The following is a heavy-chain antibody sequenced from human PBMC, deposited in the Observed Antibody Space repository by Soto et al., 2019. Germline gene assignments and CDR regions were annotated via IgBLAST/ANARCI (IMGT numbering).Heavy chain of an antibody. Sequence: GASVKVSCKASGYTFTGQYMHCVRQAPGQGLEWMGWINPNSGDTNYAQKFQGRVTMTRDTSIGTAYMELSSLRSNDTAIYYCARESSGITLYGMDVWGQGTTVTVSS. J-gene: IGHJ6*02. CDR3: ARESSGITLYGMDV. CDR2: INPNSGDT. CDR1: GYTFTGQY. D-gene: IGHD1-7*01. V-gene: IGHV1-2*02.